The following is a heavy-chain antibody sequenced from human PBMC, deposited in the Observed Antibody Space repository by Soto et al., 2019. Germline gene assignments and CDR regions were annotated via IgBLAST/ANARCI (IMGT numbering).Heavy chain of an antibody. Sequence: SETLSLTCAVSGGSISSGGYSWSWIRQPPGKGLEWIGYIYHSGSTYYNPSLKSRVTISVDRSKNQFSLKLSSVTAADTAVYYCARTYYDFWSGFGDPYYYYMDVWGKGTTVTVSS. V-gene: IGHV4-30-2*01. CDR3: ARTYYDFWSGFGDPYYYYMDV. D-gene: IGHD3-3*01. CDR1: GGSISSGGYS. CDR2: IYHSGST. J-gene: IGHJ6*03.